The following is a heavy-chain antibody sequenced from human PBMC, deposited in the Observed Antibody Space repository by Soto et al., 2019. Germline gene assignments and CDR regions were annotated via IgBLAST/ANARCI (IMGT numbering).Heavy chain of an antibody. Sequence: EVQLVESGGGLVQPGRSLRLSCAASGFTFDDYARHWVRQATEKGLEWVSGISWNVGSIAYADSVKGRFTISRDNAKNSLYLQMNSLRAEDTALYHCAKGVAGWYYFDYWGQGTLVTVSS. CDR3: AKGVAGWYYFDY. CDR2: ISWNVGSI. CDR1: GFTFDDYA. J-gene: IGHJ4*02. D-gene: IGHD3-3*01. V-gene: IGHV3-9*01.